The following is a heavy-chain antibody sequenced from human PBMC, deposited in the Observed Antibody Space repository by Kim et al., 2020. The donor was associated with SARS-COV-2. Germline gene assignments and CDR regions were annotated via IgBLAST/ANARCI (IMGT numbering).Heavy chain of an antibody. CDR3: AKHGIAAAGSYYGMDV. CDR1: GGSISSSSYY. Sequence: SETLSLTCTVSGGSISSSSYYWGWIRQPPGKGLEWIGSIYYSGSTYYNPSLKSRVTISVDTSKNQFSLKLSSVTAADTAVYYCAKHGIAAAGSYYGMDVWGQGTTVTVSS. V-gene: IGHV4-39*01. D-gene: IGHD6-13*01. J-gene: IGHJ6*02. CDR2: IYYSGST.